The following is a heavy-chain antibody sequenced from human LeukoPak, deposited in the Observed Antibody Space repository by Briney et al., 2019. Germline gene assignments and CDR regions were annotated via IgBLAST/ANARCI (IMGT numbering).Heavy chain of an antibody. D-gene: IGHD3-9*01. CDR2: ISGSGGNT. J-gene: IGHJ4*02. CDR3: AKGDASPVHLLTGH. V-gene: IGHV3-23*01. CDR1: GFTLSSYA. Sequence: GGSLRLSCAASGFTLSSYAMTWVRQAPGKGLEWVTGISGSGGNTYYADSVKGRFTISRDNSKNTLYLQMNSLRAEDKAVYYCAKGDASPVHLLTGHWGQGTLVTVSS.